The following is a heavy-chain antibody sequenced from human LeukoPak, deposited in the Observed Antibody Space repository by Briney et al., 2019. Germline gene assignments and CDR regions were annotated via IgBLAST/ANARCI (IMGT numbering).Heavy chain of an antibody. CDR2: IWYDGSNK. CDR1: GFTFSSYG. D-gene: IGHD3-9*01. V-gene: IGHV3-33*01. Sequence: GGSLRLSCAASGFTFSSYGMHWVRQAPGKGLEWVAVIWYDGSNKYYADSVKGRFTISRDNSKNTLYLQMNSLRAEDTAVYYCAREGGNYDILTGYPPFDYWGQGTLVTVSS. J-gene: IGHJ4*02. CDR3: AREGGNYDILTGYPPFDY.